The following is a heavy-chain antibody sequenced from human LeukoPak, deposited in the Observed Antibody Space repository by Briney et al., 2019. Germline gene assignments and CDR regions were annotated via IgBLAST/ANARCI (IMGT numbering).Heavy chain of an antibody. CDR2: INHSGST. V-gene: IGHV4-34*01. D-gene: IGHD6-19*01. CDR1: GGSLSGYY. Sequence: PSETLSLTCAVYGGSLSGYYWSWIRQPPGKGLEWIGEINHSGSTNYNPSLKSRVTISVDTSKNQFSLKLSSVTAADTAVYYCASGYSSDRWFDYWGQGTLVTVSS. J-gene: IGHJ4*02. CDR3: ASGYSSDRWFDY.